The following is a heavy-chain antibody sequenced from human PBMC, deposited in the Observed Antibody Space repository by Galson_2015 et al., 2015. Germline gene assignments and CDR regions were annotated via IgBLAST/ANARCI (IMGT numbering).Heavy chain of an antibody. V-gene: IGHV3-23*01. J-gene: IGHJ6*03. D-gene: IGHD3-3*01. Sequence: LRLSCAASGFTFSSYAMSWVRQAPGKGLEWVSAISGSGGSTYYADSVKGRFTISRDNSKNTLYLQMNSLRAEDTAVYYCAKDLRFLEWLSRSDMDVWGKGTTVTVSS. CDR2: ISGSGGST. CDR3: AKDLRFLEWLSRSDMDV. CDR1: GFTFSSYA.